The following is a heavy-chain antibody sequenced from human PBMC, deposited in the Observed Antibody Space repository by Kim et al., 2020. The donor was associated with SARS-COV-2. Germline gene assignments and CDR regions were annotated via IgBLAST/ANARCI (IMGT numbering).Heavy chain of an antibody. D-gene: IGHD2-2*01. J-gene: IGHJ6*02. V-gene: IGHV3-11*01. Sequence: GGSLRLSCAASGFTFSDYYMSWIRQAPGKGLEWVSYISSSGSTIYYADSVKGRFTISRDNAKNSLYLQMNSLRAEDTAVYYCARDLELLWTTYYYYYGMDVWGQGTTVTVSS. CDR1: GFTFSDYY. CDR3: ARDLELLWTTYYYYYGMDV. CDR2: ISSSGSTI.